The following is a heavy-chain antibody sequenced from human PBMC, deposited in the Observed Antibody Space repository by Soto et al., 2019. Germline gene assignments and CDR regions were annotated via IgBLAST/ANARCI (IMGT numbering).Heavy chain of an antibody. Sequence: SETLSLTCTVSGGSISGFYWSWIRQPPGKGLEWIGYIYYSGSTNYNPSLESRVTISVDTSKNQFSLKPTSLSAADTAVYFCARDRYGLDVWGQGTTVTVSS. CDR1: GGSISGFY. V-gene: IGHV4-59*12. CDR3: ARDRYGLDV. CDR2: IYYSGST. J-gene: IGHJ6*02.